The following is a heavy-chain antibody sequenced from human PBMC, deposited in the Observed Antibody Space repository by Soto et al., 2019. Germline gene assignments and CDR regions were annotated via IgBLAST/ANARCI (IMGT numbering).Heavy chain of an antibody. CDR3: AKVSVYYDFWSGSQGWFDP. V-gene: IGHV3-23*01. Sequence: EVQLLESGGGLVQPGGSLRLSCSATGFSLSSYAMSWVRQAPGKGLEWVSAISGSGGSTYYADSVKGRFTISRDNSKNTLYLQMNSLRAEDTAVYYCAKVSVYYDFWSGSQGWFDPWGQGTLVTASS. CDR1: GFSLSSYA. CDR2: ISGSGGST. D-gene: IGHD3-3*01. J-gene: IGHJ5*02.